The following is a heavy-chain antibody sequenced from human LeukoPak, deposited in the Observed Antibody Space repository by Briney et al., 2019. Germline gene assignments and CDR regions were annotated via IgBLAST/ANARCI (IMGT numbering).Heavy chain of an antibody. CDR3: ARDLSLRFGELSRRGAWFDP. CDR1: GGSISSYY. CDR2: IYTSGST. Sequence: PSETLSLTCTVSGGSISSYYWSWIRQPAGKGLEWIGRIYTSGSTNYNPSLKSRVTMSVDTSKNQFSLKLSSVTAADTAVYYCARDLSLRFGELSRRGAWFDPWGQGTLATVSS. D-gene: IGHD3-10*01. V-gene: IGHV4-4*07. J-gene: IGHJ5*02.